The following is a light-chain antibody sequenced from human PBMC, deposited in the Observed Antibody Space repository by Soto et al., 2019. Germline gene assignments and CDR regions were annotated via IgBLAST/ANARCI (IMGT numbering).Light chain of an antibody. V-gene: IGKV3-11*01. J-gene: IGKJ4*01. Sequence: EIVLTQSPATLSLSPGERATLSCRASQSVSSYLAWYQQKPGQAPRLLIYDASNRATCIPARFSGSGSGTDFTRTISSLEPEDFAVYYCQQRSNWPLTFGVGTKVEIK. CDR3: QQRSNWPLT. CDR2: DAS. CDR1: QSVSSY.